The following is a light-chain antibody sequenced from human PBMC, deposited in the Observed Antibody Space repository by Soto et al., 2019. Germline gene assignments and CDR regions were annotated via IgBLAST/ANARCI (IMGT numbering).Light chain of an antibody. J-gene: IGKJ4*01. Sequence: EIVLTQSPGTLSLSPGERATLSCRASQSVGSNYLAWYQQKPGQAPRLLIYVSSSRATGIPDRFSGSGSGTAFTLTISRLEPEDSAVYYCQQYANSPLTFGGGTKVEIK. CDR1: QSVGSNY. CDR2: VSS. V-gene: IGKV3-20*01. CDR3: QQYANSPLT.